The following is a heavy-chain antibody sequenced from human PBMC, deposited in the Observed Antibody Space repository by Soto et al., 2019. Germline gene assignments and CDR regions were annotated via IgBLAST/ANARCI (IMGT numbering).Heavy chain of an antibody. V-gene: IGHV1-46*01. D-gene: IGHD3-16*01. CDR1: GYAFTSYY. CDR2: INPSGGST. J-gene: IGHJ6*02. Sequence: GASVKVSCKASGYAFTSYYRHWVRQSPEQGLEWMGIINPSGGSTIYAQKFQGRVTLTGDTSTRTVYMELRSLRSDNTAVYDCARGGGFGIPYGRYDCCFGMDVWGQGTTVTVSS. CDR3: ARGGGFGIPYGRYDCCFGMDV.